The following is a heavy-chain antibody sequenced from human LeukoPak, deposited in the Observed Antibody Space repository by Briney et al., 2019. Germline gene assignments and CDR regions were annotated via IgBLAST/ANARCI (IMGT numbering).Heavy chain of an antibody. J-gene: IGHJ1*01. V-gene: IGHV3-48*01. CDR3: ARRAAAGTYYFQH. CDR2: ISYSSSTI. CDR1: GFTFSRFP. Sequence: HPGGSLRLSCAASGFTFSRFPMNWVRQAPGKGLEWLSYISYSSSTIYYADSVKGRFTISRDNAKNSLYLQMNSLRAEDTAVYYCARRAAAGTYYFQHWGQGTLVTVSS. D-gene: IGHD6-13*01.